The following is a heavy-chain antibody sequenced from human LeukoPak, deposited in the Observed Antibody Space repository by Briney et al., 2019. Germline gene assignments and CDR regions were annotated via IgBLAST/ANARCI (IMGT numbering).Heavy chain of an antibody. J-gene: IGHJ3*02. CDR1: GFTFSSYW. CDR2: IKQDGSEK. CDR3: ARDTRWHYDSSGLDI. Sequence: GGSLRLSCAASGFTFSSYWMSWVRQAPGKGLEWVGNIKQDGSEKDYVDCVKGRFTIPRDNAKTSLYLQMNSLRAEDTAVYYCARDTRWHYDSSGLDIWGQGTMVTVSS. D-gene: IGHD3-22*01. V-gene: IGHV3-7*01.